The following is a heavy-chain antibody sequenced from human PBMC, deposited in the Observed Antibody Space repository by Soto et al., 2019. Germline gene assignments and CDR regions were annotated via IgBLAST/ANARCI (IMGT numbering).Heavy chain of an antibody. CDR1: GGTFSSYA. J-gene: IGHJ5*02. Sequence: ASVKVSCKASGGTFSSYAISWVRQAPGQGLEWMGGIIPIFGTANYAQKFQGRVTITADESTSTAYMELSSLRSEDTAVYYCARASPPAGYSSGWLNWFDPWGQGTLVTVSS. CDR3: ARASPPAGYSSGWLNWFDP. V-gene: IGHV1-69*13. D-gene: IGHD6-19*01. CDR2: IIPIFGTA.